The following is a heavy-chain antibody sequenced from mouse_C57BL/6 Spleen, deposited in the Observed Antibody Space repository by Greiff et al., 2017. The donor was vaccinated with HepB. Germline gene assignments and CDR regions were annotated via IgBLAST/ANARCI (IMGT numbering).Heavy chain of an antibody. CDR2: IDPSDSYT. CDR1: GYTFTSYW. J-gene: IGHJ1*03. V-gene: IGHV1-59*01. D-gene: IGHD1-1*01. Sequence: QVQLKQPGAELVRPGTSVKLSCKASGYTFTSYWMHWVKQRPGQGLEWIGVIDPSDSYTNYNQKFKGKATLTVDTSSSTAYMQLSSLTSEDSAVYYCARSKSVVPYWYFDVWGTGTTVTVSS. CDR3: ARSKSVVPYWYFDV.